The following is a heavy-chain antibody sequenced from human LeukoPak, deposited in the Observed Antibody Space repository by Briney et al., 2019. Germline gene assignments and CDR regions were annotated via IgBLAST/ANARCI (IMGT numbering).Heavy chain of an antibody. J-gene: IGHJ5*02. Sequence: GASVKVSCKASGYTFTGYYMHWVRQAPGQGLEWMGWINPNSGGTNYVQKFQGRVTMTRDTSISTAYMELSRLRSDDTAVYYCASLANYGGNTPWFDPWGQGTLVTVSS. CDR1: GYTFTGYY. CDR2: INPNSGGT. D-gene: IGHD4-23*01. CDR3: ASLANYGGNTPWFDP. V-gene: IGHV1-2*02.